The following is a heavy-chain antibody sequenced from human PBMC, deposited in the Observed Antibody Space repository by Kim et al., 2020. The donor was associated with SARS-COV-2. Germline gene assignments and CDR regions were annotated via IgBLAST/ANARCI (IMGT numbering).Heavy chain of an antibody. D-gene: IGHD6-13*01. Sequence: PKIQGRVNMTRDTSTSTVYKELSSLRAEDTAVYYCARDPRIAAAGTGFDYWGQGTLVTVSS. CDR3: ARDPRIAAAGTGFDY. J-gene: IGHJ4*02. V-gene: IGHV1-46*01.